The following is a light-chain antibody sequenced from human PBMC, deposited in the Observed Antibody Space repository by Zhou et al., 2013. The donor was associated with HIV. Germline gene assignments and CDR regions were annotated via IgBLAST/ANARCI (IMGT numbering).Light chain of an antibody. CDR1: ESVGTY. Sequence: EIVLTQSPGTLSLSTGERATLSCRASESVGTYLAWYQQKPGQAPRLLIYDASKRATGIPARFSASGSGTDFTLTISSLQPEDFAVYYCQFYNNWPPTWTFGRGTKVEMK. CDR3: QFYNNWPPTWT. J-gene: IGKJ1*01. CDR2: DAS. V-gene: IGKV3-11*01.